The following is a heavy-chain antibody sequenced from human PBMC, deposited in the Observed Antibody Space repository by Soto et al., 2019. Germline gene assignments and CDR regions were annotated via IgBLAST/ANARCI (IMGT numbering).Heavy chain of an antibody. CDR2: ISYDGSNK. D-gene: IGHD5-12*01. CDR3: AKDLDYPYYFDY. CDR1: GFTFSSYG. Sequence: QVQLVESGGGVVQPGRSLRLSCAASGFTFSSYGMHWVRQAPGKGLEWVAVISYDGSNKYYADSVKGRFTKSRDNSKNTLYLQMNSLRAEDTAVYYCAKDLDYPYYFDYWGQGTLVTVSS. V-gene: IGHV3-30*18. J-gene: IGHJ4*02.